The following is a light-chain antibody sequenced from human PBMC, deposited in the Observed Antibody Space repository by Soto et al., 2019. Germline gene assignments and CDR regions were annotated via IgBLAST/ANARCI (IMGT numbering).Light chain of an antibody. CDR1: SSDVGGYNY. Sequence: QSALTQPASVSGSPGQSITISCTGTSSDVGGYNYVSWYQQHPGKAPKLMIYDVSNRPSELSNRFSGSKSGNTASLTISGLLAEDEADYYCSSYTSRSLVVFGGGIKLTVL. CDR2: DVS. J-gene: IGLJ2*01. CDR3: SSYTSRSLVV. V-gene: IGLV2-14*01.